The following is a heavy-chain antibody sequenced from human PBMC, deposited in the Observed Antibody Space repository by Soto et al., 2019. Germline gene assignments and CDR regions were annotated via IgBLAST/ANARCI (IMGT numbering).Heavy chain of an antibody. Sequence: PGGSLRLSCAASGFTVSSNYMSWVRQAPGKGLEWVSVIYSGGSTYYADSVKGRFTISRDNSKNTLYLQMNSLRAEDAAVYYCASNYEYSSSSGVPNWFDPWGQGTLVTVSP. J-gene: IGHJ5*02. D-gene: IGHD6-6*01. CDR3: ASNYEYSSSSGVPNWFDP. CDR1: GFTVSSNY. CDR2: IYSGGST. V-gene: IGHV3-66*01.